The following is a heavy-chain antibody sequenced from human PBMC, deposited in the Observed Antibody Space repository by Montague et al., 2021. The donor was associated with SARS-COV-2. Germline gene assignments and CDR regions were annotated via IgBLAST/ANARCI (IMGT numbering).Heavy chain of an antibody. Sequence: CAISGDSVSSNIATWNWIRQSPSRGLEWLGRTYYRSKWYNDYAVSAKSRVIINPDTSDNRISPQLNSVTPEDTAVYYCARAYCGGDCYFYWYSDLWGRGTLVTVSS. J-gene: IGHJ2*01. CDR1: GDSVSSNIAT. D-gene: IGHD2-21*02. V-gene: IGHV6-1*01. CDR3: ARAYCGGDCYFYWYSDL. CDR2: TYYRSKWYN.